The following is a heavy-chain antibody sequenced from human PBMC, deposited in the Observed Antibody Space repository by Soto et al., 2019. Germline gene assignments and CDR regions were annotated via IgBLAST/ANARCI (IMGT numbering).Heavy chain of an antibody. CDR3: ARASSGYVT. Sequence: QVQLVQSGAEVKKPGASVKVSCKASGITFSTYAIHWVRQAPGQRLEWMGWINAGNGNTRYSQKFQGRVTLTRDTSASTAYMDLSSLRSEDTAISYCARASSGYVTWGQGTLVTVSS. CDR1: GITFSTYA. J-gene: IGHJ5*02. V-gene: IGHV1-3*01. D-gene: IGHD5-12*01. CDR2: INAGNGNT.